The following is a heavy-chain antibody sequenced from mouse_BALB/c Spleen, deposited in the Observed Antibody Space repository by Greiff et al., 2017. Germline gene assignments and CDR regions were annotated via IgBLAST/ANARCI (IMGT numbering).Heavy chain of an antibody. J-gene: IGHJ2*01. V-gene: IGHV5-4*02. CDR3: AREGGH. CDR2: ISDGGSYT. CDR1: GFTFSDYY. Sequence: EVQRVESGGGLVKPGGSLKLSCAASGFTFSDYYMYWVRQTPEKRLEWVATISDGGSYTYYPDSVKGRFTISRDNAKNNLYLQMSSLKSEDTAMYYCAREGGHWGQGTTLTVSS.